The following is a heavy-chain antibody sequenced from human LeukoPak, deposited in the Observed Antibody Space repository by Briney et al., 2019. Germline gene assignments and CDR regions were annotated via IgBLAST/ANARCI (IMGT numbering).Heavy chain of an antibody. Sequence: GRSLRLSCAASGFTFSSYGMHWVRQAPGKGLEWVEVIWYDGSNKYYADSVKGRFTISRDNSKNTLYLQMNSLRAEDTAVYYCARDGGYCSSTSCYEFDYWGQGTLVTVSS. J-gene: IGHJ4*02. D-gene: IGHD2-2*01. CDR3: ARDGGYCSSTSCYEFDY. V-gene: IGHV3-33*01. CDR2: IWYDGSNK. CDR1: GFTFSSYG.